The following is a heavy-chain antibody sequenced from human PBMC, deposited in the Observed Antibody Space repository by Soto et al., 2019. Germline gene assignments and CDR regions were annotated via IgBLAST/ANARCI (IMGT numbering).Heavy chain of an antibody. J-gene: IGHJ6*02. CDR1: GGTFSSYT. Sequence: QVQLVQSGAEVKKPGSSVKVSCKASGGTFSSYTISWVRQAPAQGLEWMGRIIPILGIANYAQKFQGRVTITADKSTSTAYMELSSLRSEDTAVYYCARVIVVVTASGGMDVWGQGTTVTVSS. V-gene: IGHV1-69*02. D-gene: IGHD2-21*02. CDR2: IIPILGIA. CDR3: ARVIVVVTASGGMDV.